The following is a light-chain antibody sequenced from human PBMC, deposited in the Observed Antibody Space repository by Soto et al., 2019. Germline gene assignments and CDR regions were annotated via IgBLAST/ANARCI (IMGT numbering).Light chain of an antibody. J-gene: IGLJ3*02. CDR2: DVN. V-gene: IGLV2-14*01. CDR1: SSDVGAYNY. Sequence: QSALTQPASVSGSPGQSITISCTGTSSDVGAYNYVSWYQQHPGKAPKLMIYDVNTRPSGLSDRFSGSKSGNTASLTISGLQAEDEADYYCSSYSSSTTGVFGGGTQLTVL. CDR3: SSYSSSTTGV.